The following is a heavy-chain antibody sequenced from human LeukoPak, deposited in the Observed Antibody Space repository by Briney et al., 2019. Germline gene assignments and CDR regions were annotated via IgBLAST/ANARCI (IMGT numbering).Heavy chain of an antibody. CDR1: GYTFTGYY. D-gene: IGHD3-22*01. J-gene: IGHJ4*02. CDR2: INPNSGGT. CDR3: ARTYYYDSSGFDY. Sequence: GASVKVSCKASGYTFTGYYMHWVRQAPGQGLEWMGWINPNSGGTNYAQKFQGWVTMTRDTSISTAYMELSSLRSEDTAVYYCARTYYYDSSGFDYWGQGTLVTVSS. V-gene: IGHV1-2*04.